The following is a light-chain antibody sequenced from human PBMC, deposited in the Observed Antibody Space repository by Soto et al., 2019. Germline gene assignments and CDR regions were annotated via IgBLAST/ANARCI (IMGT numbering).Light chain of an antibody. CDR2: DAS. Sequence: IQMTQSPFTLSASVGDRVTITCRASQGISSALAWYQQKPGKAPKLLIYDASSLESGVPSRFSGSGSGTDGTITISSLKTEDGATYYCQQFNNYPLTFGGGTKVDIK. CDR1: QGISSA. CDR3: QQFNNYPLT. J-gene: IGKJ4*01. V-gene: IGKV1D-13*01.